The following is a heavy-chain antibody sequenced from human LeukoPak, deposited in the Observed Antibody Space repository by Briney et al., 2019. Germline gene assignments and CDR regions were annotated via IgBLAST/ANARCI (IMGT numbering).Heavy chain of an antibody. CDR1: GFTFSAYG. V-gene: IGHV3-48*03. J-gene: IGHJ3*02. CDR2: IGSSGSTV. D-gene: IGHD4-23*01. CDR3: ARDTLEYSNSPDALDI. Sequence: GGSLRLSCAASGFTFSAYGMNWVRQAPGKGLEWVSYIGSSGSTVYYADSVKGRFTISRDNAKNSLYMQMESLRDEDTAIYYCARDTLEYSNSPDALDIWGQGTMVTVSS.